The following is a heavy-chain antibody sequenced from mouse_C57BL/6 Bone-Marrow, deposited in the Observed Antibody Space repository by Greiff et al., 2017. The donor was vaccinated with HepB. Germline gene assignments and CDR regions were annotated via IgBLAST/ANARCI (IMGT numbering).Heavy chain of an antibody. CDR2: IDPSDSYT. J-gene: IGHJ3*01. CDR3: ARGYGSSRFAY. Sequence: QGQRRRPGAELVGPGWGGGGCGKSSGCTFTSYWMQWVKQRPGQGLEWIGEIDPSDSYTNYNQKFKGKATLTVDTSSSTAYMQLSSLTSEDSAVYYCARGYGSSRFAYWGQGTLVTVSA. D-gene: IGHD1-1*01. CDR1: GCTFTSYW. V-gene: IGHV1-50*01.